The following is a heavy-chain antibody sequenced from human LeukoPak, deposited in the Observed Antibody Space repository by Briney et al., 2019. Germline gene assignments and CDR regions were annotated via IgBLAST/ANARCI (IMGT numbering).Heavy chain of an antibody. CDR1: GFTFSSYA. CDR3: AKWGMTMVRGAPGV. V-gene: IGHV3-23*01. CDR2: ISGSGGST. J-gene: IGHJ6*02. D-gene: IGHD3-10*01. Sequence: GGSLRLSCAASGFTFSSYAMSWVRQAPGKGLEWVSAISGSGGSTYYADSVKGRFTISRDNSKNTLYLQMNSLRAEDTAVFYCAKWGMTMVRGAPGVWGQGTTVTVSS.